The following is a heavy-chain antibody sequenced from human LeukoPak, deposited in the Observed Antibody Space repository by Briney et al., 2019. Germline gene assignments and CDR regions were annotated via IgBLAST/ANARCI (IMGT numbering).Heavy chain of an antibody. CDR2: IYSGGST. Sequence: GGSLRLSCAASGFTFSSYEMNWVRQAPGRGLEWVSVIYSGGSTYYADSVKGRFTISRDNSKNTLFLQMNSLRAGDTAVYYCARGTVTMVDYWGQGTLVTVSS. J-gene: IGHJ4*02. D-gene: IGHD3-10*01. V-gene: IGHV3-66*01. CDR1: GFTFSSYE. CDR3: ARGTVTMVDY.